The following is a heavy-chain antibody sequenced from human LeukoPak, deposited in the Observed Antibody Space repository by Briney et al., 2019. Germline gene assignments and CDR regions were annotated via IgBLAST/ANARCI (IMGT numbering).Heavy chain of an antibody. V-gene: IGHV4-59*01. Sequence: SETLSLTCTVSGGSISSYYWSWIRQPPGKGLEWIGYIYYSGSTNYNPSLKSRVTISVDTSKNQFSLKLSSVTAADTAVYYCARGDAAASMSCWGQGTLVTVSS. D-gene: IGHD6-13*01. CDR3: ARGDAAASMSC. CDR1: GGSISSYY. J-gene: IGHJ4*02. CDR2: IYYSGST.